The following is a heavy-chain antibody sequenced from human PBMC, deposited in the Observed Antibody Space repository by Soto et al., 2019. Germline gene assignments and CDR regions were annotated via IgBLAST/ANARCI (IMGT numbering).Heavy chain of an antibody. J-gene: IGHJ6*02. CDR2: IIPIFGTA. CDR3: ARDRALRATVTQYYYYGMDV. D-gene: IGHD4-17*01. V-gene: IGHV1-69*13. Sequence: SVKVSCKASGGTFSSYAISWVRQAPGQGLEWMGGIIPIFGTANYAQKFQGRVTITADESTSTAYMELSSLRSEDTAVYYCARDRALRATVTQYYYYGMDVWGQGTTVTVSS. CDR1: GGTFSSYA.